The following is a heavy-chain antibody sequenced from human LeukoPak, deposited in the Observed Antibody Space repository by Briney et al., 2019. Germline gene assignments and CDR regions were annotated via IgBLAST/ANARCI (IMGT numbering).Heavy chain of an antibody. CDR3: ARGGIAGRPVYYYYMDV. V-gene: IGHV3-21*01. D-gene: IGHD6-6*01. CDR2: ISAVSTYI. Sequence: PGGSLRLSCAASGFTFSSYTIHWVRQAPRKGLEWVSSISAVSTYIYYADSVKGRFTISRDNVEKSAYLELSGLTAHDTAIYYCARGGIAGRPVYYYYMDVWGKGTTVTVYS. J-gene: IGHJ6*03. CDR1: GFTFSSYT.